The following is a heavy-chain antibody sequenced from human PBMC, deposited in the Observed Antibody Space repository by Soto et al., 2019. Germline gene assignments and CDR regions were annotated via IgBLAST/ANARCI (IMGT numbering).Heavy chain of an antibody. CDR1: GFTFSSYA. V-gene: IGHV3-30-3*01. D-gene: IGHD3-10*01. CDR2: ISYDGSNK. J-gene: IGHJ6*02. CDR3: ARGKWFGELPAGRSEGYGMDV. Sequence: QVQLVESGGGVVQPGRSLRLSCAASGFTFSSYAMHWVRQAPGKGLEWVAVISYDGSNKYYADSVKGRFTISRDNSKNTLYLQMNSLRAEDTAVYYCARGKWFGELPAGRSEGYGMDVWGQGTTVTVSS.